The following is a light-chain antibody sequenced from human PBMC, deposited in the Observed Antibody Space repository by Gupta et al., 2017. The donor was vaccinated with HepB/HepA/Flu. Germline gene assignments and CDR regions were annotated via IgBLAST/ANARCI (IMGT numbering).Light chain of an antibody. J-gene: IGKJ1*01. CDR3: QQDDSALWT. CDR1: QSVLYSSNNKNQ. CDR2: WAS. V-gene: IGKV4-1*01. Sequence: DIVMTQSPDSLALSLGERATINCKSSQSVLYSSNNKNQLAWYQQKPGQPPKLLIYWASTREAGVPDRFSGSGSGTDFTLTISSLQAEDVAVYYCQQDDSALWTFGQGTKVEIK.